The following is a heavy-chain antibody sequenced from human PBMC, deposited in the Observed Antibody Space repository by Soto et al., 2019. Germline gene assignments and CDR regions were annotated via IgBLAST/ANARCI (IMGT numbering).Heavy chain of an antibody. CDR2: ISGSGGST. CDR1: GFTFSSYA. D-gene: IGHD3-3*01. J-gene: IGHJ4*02. V-gene: IGHV3-23*01. Sequence: PGGSLRLSCAASGFTFSSYAMSWVRQAPGKGLEWVSAISGSGGSTYYADSVKGRFTISRDNSKSTLYLQMNSLRAEDTAVYYCAKDRSPRAPILRFLEWLPHYFDYWGQGTLVTVSS. CDR3: AKDRSPRAPILRFLEWLPHYFDY.